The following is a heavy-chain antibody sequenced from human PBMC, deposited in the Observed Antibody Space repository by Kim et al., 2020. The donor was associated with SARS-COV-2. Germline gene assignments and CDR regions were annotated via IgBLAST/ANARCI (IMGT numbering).Heavy chain of an antibody. V-gene: IGHV4-59*08. CDR3: ARLGASLDLDY. D-gene: IGHD3-3*01. Sequence: TNYNPPLKSRVTISVDTSKNQFSLKLSSVTAADTAVYYCARLGASLDLDYWGQGTLVTVSS. CDR2: T. J-gene: IGHJ4*02.